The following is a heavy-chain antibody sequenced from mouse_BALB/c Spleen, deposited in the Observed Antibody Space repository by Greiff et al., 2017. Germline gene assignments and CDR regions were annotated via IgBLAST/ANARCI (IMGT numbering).Heavy chain of an antibody. CDR1: GFTFSSFG. D-gene: IGHD2-3*01. CDR2: ISSGSSTI. CDR3: ARWDGYYPYAMDY. Sequence: DVMLVESGGGLVQPGGSRKLSCAASGFTFSSFGMHWVRQAPEKGLEWVAYISSGSSTIYYADTVKGRFTISRDNPKNTLFLQMTSLRSEDTAMYYCARWDGYYPYAMDYWGQGTSVTVSS. V-gene: IGHV5-17*02. J-gene: IGHJ4*01.